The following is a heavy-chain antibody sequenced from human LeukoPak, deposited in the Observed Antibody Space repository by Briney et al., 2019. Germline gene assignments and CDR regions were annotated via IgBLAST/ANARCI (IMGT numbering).Heavy chain of an antibody. Sequence: GSSVKVSCKASGGTFSSYAISWVRQAPGQGLGWMGGIIPIFGTANYAQKFQGRVTITTDESTSTAYMELSSLRSEDTAAYYCARGGGDGPSDYWGQGTLVTVSS. J-gene: IGHJ4*02. CDR3: ARGGGDGPSDY. D-gene: IGHD2-21*02. CDR2: IIPIFGTA. CDR1: GGTFSSYA. V-gene: IGHV1-69*05.